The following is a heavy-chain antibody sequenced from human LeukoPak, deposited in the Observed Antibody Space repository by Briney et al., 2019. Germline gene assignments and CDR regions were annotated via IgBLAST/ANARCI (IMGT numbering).Heavy chain of an antibody. CDR1: GYTFTGYY. J-gene: IGHJ4*02. D-gene: IGHD5-24*01. CDR2: INPNSGGT. CDR3: ARDWRIEMATITGIDY. Sequence: GASVKVSCKASGYTFTGYYMHWVRQAPGQGLEWMGWINPNSGGTNYAQKFQGRVTMTRDTSISTAYMELSRLRSDDTAVYYCARDWRIEMATITGIDYWGQGTLVTVSS. V-gene: IGHV1-2*02.